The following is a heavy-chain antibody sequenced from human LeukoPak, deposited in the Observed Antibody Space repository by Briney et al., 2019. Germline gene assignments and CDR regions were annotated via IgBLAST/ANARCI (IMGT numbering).Heavy chain of an antibody. J-gene: IGHJ3*02. D-gene: IGHD6-19*01. CDR1: EFSFSSYA. V-gene: IGHV3-23*01. CDR3: AKDQGYSSAWYSRDGFDM. Sequence: GGSLRLSCAASEFSFSSYAMSWVRQAPGKGLEWVSAISKSGDSTFYADSVKGRFTISRDNSQNTLYVQMNSLRAEDTAVYYCAKDQGYSSAWYSRDGFDMWGQGTMVTVSS. CDR2: ISKSGDST.